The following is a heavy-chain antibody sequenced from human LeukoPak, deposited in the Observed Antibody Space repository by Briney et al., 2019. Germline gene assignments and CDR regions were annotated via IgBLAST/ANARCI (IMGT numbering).Heavy chain of an antibody. Sequence: SVKVSCKASGGTFSSYAISWVRQAPGQGLEWMGRIIPILGIANYAQKFQGRVTITADKSTSTAYMELSSLRSEDTAVYYCARGQVGARYDSSGYTSFFDYWGQGTLVTVSS. CDR3: ARGQVGARYDSSGYTSFFDY. CDR1: GGTFSSYA. V-gene: IGHV1-69*04. D-gene: IGHD3-22*01. J-gene: IGHJ4*02. CDR2: IIPILGIA.